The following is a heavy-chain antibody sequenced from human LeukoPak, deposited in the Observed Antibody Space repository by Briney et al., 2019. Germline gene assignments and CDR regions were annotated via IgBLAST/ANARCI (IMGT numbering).Heavy chain of an antibody. J-gene: IGHJ5*02. CDR2: ISSSSSYI. V-gene: IGHV3-21*01. D-gene: IGHD6-13*01. Sequence: GGSLRLSCAASGFTFSSYSMNWVRQAPGKGLDGVSSISSSSSYIYYADSVKGRFTISRDNAKNSLYLQMNSLRAEDTAVYYCAKDSSSWRWFDPWGQGTLVTVSS. CDR1: GFTFSSYS. CDR3: AKDSSSWRWFDP.